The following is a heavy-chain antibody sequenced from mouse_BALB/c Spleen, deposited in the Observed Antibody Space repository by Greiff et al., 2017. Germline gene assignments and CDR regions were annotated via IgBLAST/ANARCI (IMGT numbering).Heavy chain of an antibody. V-gene: IGHV1-4*01. J-gene: IGHJ3*01. D-gene: IGHD1-2*01. CDR1: GYTFTSYT. Sequence: VQLQQSGAELARPGASVKMSCKASGYTFTSYTMHRVKQRPGQGLEWIGYINPSSGYTNYNQKFKDKATLTADKSSSTAYMQLSSLTSEDSAVYYCVLITTATYWGQGTLVTVSA. CDR3: VLITTATY. CDR2: INPSSGYT.